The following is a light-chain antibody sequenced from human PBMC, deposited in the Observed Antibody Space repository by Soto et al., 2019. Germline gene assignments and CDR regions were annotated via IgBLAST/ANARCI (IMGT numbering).Light chain of an antibody. CDR3: QQYDNLPIT. CDR1: QDISNY. V-gene: IGKV1-33*01. J-gene: IGKJ4*01. Sequence: DIQMTQSPSSLSASVGDRVTITCQASQDISNYLNWYHQKPGKAPKLLIYDASNLETGVPSRFSGSGSGTDFTFTISSLQPEDIATYYCQQYDNLPITFGGGTKVKIK. CDR2: DAS.